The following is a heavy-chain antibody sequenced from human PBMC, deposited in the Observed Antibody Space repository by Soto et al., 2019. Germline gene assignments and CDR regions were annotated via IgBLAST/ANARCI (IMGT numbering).Heavy chain of an antibody. D-gene: IGHD3-16*01. V-gene: IGHV3-30*18. CDR2: ISYDGSNK. CDR1: GFTFSSYG. J-gene: IGHJ4*02. Sequence: QVQLVESGGGVVQPGRSLRLSCAASGFTFSSYGMHWVRQAPGKGLEWVAVISYDGSNKYYADSVKGRFTISRDNSKNTLYLQMNSQRAEDTAVYYCAKDGGCSPLHYFDYWGQGTLVTVSS. CDR3: AKDGGCSPLHYFDY.